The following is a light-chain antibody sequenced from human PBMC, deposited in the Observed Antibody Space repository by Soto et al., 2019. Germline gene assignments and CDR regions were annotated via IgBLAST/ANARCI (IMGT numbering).Light chain of an antibody. CDR2: WAS. CDR3: QQFYNTPFP. V-gene: IGKV4-1*01. CDR1: QSFLYSSNNKNY. J-gene: IGKJ5*01. Sequence: DIVVTQAPDSLPVSLGERATMNCKSSQSFLYSSNNKNYLAWYQQNPGQPPKLLIYWASTRESGVPDRFSGSGSGTDFTLTISSLQAEDVAVYYCQQFYNTPFPFGPGTRLEIK.